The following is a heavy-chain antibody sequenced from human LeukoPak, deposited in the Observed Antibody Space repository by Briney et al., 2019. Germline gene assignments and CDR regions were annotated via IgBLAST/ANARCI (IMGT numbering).Heavy chain of an antibody. CDR2: INSDGSST. J-gene: IGHJ4*02. CDR1: GFTFSSYW. V-gene: IGHV3-74*01. Sequence: GGSLRLSCAASGFTFSSYWMHWVRQAPGKGLVWVSRINSDGSSTSYADSVKGRFTISRDNAKNTLYLQMNSLRAEDTAVYYCASWSNRDGRPCWGQGTLVTVSS. CDR3: ASWSNRDGRPC. D-gene: IGHD5-24*01.